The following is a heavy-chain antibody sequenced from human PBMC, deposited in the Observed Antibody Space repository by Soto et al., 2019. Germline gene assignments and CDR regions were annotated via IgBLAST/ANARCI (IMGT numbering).Heavy chain of an antibody. CDR2: TSSSGDPI. V-gene: IGHV3-48*03. CDR3: ANYCSSTSCHYQDV. CDR1: GFTFTSYE. J-gene: IGHJ6*02. D-gene: IGHD2-2*01. Sequence: GGSLRLSCAASGFTFTSYEMNWVRQAPGKGLEWVSYTSSSGDPIYYADSVKGRFTISRDNAKNSLYLQMNSLRAEDTAVYYCANYCSSTSCHYQDVWGQGTTVTVSS.